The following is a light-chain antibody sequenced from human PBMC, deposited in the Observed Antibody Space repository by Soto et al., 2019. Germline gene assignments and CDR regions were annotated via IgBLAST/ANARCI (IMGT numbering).Light chain of an antibody. CDR2: GSS. CDR1: QSVGND. J-gene: IGKJ2*01. CDR3: QQRSNWPRT. Sequence: EIVLTQSPATLSLSPGERATLSCRASQSVGNDLAWYQQRPGRPPRLLIYGSSNRATGIPARFSGSGSGTDFPLTISSLGPEDFAVYYCQQRSNWPRTFGQGTKVEIK. V-gene: IGKV3-11*01.